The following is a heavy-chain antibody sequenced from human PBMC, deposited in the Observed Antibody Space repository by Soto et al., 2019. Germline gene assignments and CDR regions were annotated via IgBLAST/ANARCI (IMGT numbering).Heavy chain of an antibody. CDR1: GFTFSSYS. J-gene: IGHJ6*03. V-gene: IGHV3-21*01. CDR2: ISSSSSYI. Sequence: EVQLVESGGGLVKPGGSLRLSCAASGFTFSSYSMNWVRQAPGKGLEWVSSISSSSSYIYYADSVKGRFTISRDNAKNSLYLQMNSLRAEDTAVYYCARVAEPVTNGVYYMRLCYMDVWGKGTTVTVSS. CDR3: ARVAEPVTNGVYYMRLCYMDV. D-gene: IGHD2-8*01.